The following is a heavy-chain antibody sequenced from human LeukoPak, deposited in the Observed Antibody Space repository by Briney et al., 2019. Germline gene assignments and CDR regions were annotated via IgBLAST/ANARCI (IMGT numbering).Heavy chain of an antibody. V-gene: IGHV4-59*11. J-gene: IGHJ3*02. D-gene: IGHD4-17*01. CDR1: GGSISTHY. CDR2: ISYIGST. CDR3: ARDPTTVTKGLDI. Sequence: SETLSLTCTVSGGSISTHYWSWIRQPPGKGLEWIGYISYIGSTNYNPSLKSRVTISVDRSKNQFSLKLSSVIAADAAVYFCARDPTTVTKGLDIWGQGTMVTVSS.